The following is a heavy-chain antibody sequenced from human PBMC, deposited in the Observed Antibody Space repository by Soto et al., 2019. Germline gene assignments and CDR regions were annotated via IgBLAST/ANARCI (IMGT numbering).Heavy chain of an antibody. D-gene: IGHD5-18*01. CDR3: ARASGYSYGYDDFFDN. CDR2: FHFSGST. V-gene: IGHV4-59*01. Sequence: QVQLQESGPGLVKPSETLSLTCTVSGGSINGYYWTWLRQSPTNGLEWIGYFHFSGSTKYNPSLESRLTLSADTPKNQISLTLSSVTAADTAVYYCARASGYSYGYDDFFDNWGQGTLANVSS. J-gene: IGHJ4*01. CDR1: GGSINGYY.